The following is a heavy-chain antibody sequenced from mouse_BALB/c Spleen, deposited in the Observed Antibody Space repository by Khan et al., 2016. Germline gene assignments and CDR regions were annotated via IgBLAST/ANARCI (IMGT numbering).Heavy chain of an antibody. Sequence: QIQLVQSGPELKKPGETVKISCKASGYTFTNYGMNWVKQAPGKGLKWLGWINTNTGESTYADEFKGRFAFTLETSASIAYFQINNSKHEDTATYFRTRQDGDYALFAYWGEGTLVTVSA. V-gene: IGHV9-3*02. CDR2: INTNTGES. J-gene: IGHJ3*01. D-gene: IGHD2-13*01. CDR3: TRQDGDYALFAY. CDR1: GYTFTNYG.